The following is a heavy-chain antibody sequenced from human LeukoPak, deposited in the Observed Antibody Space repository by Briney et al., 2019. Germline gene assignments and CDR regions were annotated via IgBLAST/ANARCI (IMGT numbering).Heavy chain of an antibody. V-gene: IGHV3-21*04. CDR2: ISSSSSYI. CDR3: AKGDPPTYYDILTGQDY. D-gene: IGHD3-9*01. Sequence: TGGSLRLSCAASGFTFSSYSMNWVRQAPGKGLEWVSSISSSSSYIYYADSVKGRFTISRDNAKNSLYLQMNSLRAEDTAVYYCAKGDPPTYYDILTGQDYWGQGTLVTVSS. CDR1: GFTFSSYS. J-gene: IGHJ4*02.